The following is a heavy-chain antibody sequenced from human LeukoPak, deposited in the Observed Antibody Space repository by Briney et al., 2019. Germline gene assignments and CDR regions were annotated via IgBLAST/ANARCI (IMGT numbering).Heavy chain of an antibody. CDR1: GYTFTSYG. J-gene: IGHJ4*02. CDR2: ISAYNGNT. CDR3: ARGRGIAAAGKFDY. D-gene: IGHD6-13*01. Sequence: ASVKVSCMASGYTFTSYGISWVRQAPGQGLEWVGWISAYNGNTNYAQKLQGRVTMTTDTSTSTPYMELRSLRSDDTAVYYCARGRGIAAAGKFDYWGQGTLVTVSS. V-gene: IGHV1-18*01.